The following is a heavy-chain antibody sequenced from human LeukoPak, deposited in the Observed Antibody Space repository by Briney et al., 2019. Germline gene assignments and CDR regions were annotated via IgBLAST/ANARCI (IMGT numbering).Heavy chain of an antibody. CDR1: GVSFSGYY. V-gene: IGHV4-34*01. CDR2: INHSGNT. CDR3: AREQVAASDYYYYGMDV. J-gene: IGHJ6*02. Sequence: NPSETLSLTCVVYGVSFSGYYWSWIRQPPGKGLEWIGEINHSGNTNYKPSLKSRVTISVDTSKNQFSLKLSSVTAADTAVYYCAREQVAASDYYYYGMDVWGQGTTVTVSS. D-gene: IGHD2-15*01.